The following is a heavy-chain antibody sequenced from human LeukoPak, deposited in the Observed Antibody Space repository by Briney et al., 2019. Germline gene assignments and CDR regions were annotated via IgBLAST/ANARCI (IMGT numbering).Heavy chain of an antibody. V-gene: IGHV3-48*03. CDR2: ISSSGRTI. CDR1: GFTSSSYE. D-gene: IGHD3-16*01. Sequence: PGGSLRLSCAASGFTSSSYEINWVRQAHGKGLEWVSYISSSGRTIYYTDSVKGRFTISRDKAKSSLDLQMKGLRAEDTAVYYCARGDIRRFDYWGQGTLVTVSS. J-gene: IGHJ4*02. CDR3: ARGDIRRFDY.